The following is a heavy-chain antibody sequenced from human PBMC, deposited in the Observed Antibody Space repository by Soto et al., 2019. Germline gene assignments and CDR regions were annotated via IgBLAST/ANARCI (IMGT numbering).Heavy chain of an antibody. V-gene: IGHV1-18*01. Sequence: QGQLVPAGAEVKKPGASVKVSCKASGYTFTSYGLSWVRQDPGEGRAWMGWISAGNGNTNYAQKLQGRVTMTTDTSTRKAYMELRSLRSDDTAVYYCARIYYDMLTGYYYYGMDVWGQGTTVTVSS. CDR3: ARIYYDMLTGYYYYGMDV. CDR1: GYTFTSYG. J-gene: IGHJ6*02. CDR2: ISAGNGNT. D-gene: IGHD3-9*01.